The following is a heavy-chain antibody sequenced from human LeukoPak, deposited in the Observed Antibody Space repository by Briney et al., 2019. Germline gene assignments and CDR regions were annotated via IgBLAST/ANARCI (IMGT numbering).Heavy chain of an antibody. CDR2: ISWNSGSI. D-gene: IGHD3-3*01. CDR1: GFTFDDYA. Sequence: GGSLRLSCAASGFTFDDYAMHWVRQTPGKGLEWVSGISWNSGSIGYADSVKGRFNISRDNAKNPLYLQMNSLRVEDTAFYYCAKDKGFRNDYMNPNFGFWGQGTLVTVPS. CDR3: AKDKGFRNDYMNPNFGF. J-gene: IGHJ4*02. V-gene: IGHV3-9*01.